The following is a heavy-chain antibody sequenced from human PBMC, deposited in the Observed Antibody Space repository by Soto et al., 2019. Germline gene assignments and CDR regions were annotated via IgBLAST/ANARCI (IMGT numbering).Heavy chain of an antibody. CDR2: FRSGGDDDTT. J-gene: IGHJ4*02. CDR1: GFTFSSYS. CDR3: VRGSPVAGLVH. Sequence: QPGGSLRLSCAASGFTFSSYSMSWVRQAPGKGLEWVSGFRSGGDDDTTYYADSVRGRFTISRDNSKNTLFLKLTSVTAADTAVYFCVRGSPVAGLVHWGQGTPVTVSS. V-gene: IGHV3-23*01. D-gene: IGHD6-19*01.